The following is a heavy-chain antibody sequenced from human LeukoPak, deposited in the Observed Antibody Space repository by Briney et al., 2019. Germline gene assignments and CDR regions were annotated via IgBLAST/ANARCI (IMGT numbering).Heavy chain of an antibody. Sequence: NPSETLSLTCTVSGGSISSSSYYWGWIRQPPGKGLEWIGSIYYSGSTYYNPSLKSRVTISVDTSKNQFSLKLSSVTAADTAVYYCARLPSGYDFDAFDIWGQGTMVTVSS. CDR3: ARLPSGYDFDAFDI. J-gene: IGHJ3*02. CDR2: IYYSGST. CDR1: GGSISSSSYY. D-gene: IGHD5-12*01. V-gene: IGHV4-39*01.